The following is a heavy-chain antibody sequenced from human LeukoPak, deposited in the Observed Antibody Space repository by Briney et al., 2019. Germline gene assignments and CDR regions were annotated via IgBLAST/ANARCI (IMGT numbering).Heavy chain of an antibody. J-gene: IGHJ4*02. CDR3: ARYRVITNDYFDS. CDR1: GFTFGDYY. D-gene: IGHD3-16*01. CDR2: ISRSGNTI. V-gene: IGHV3-11*01. Sequence: GGSLRLSCAASGFTFGDYYMSWIRQAPGKGLGWVSYISRSGNTIREADSVKGRFTISSDNAQNSLFLQMKSLRAEDTAVYYCARYRVITNDYFDSWGQGTLVTVSS.